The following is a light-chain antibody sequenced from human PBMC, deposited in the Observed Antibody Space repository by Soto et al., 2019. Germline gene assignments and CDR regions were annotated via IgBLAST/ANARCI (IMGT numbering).Light chain of an antibody. CDR3: QNLLSNPST. Sequence: DIQLTQSPSFLSASVGDRVTITCRASQGISSYLAWYQQKPGKAPKLLIYAASTLQSGVPLRFSAIGPGTSLPLPSSSLHLKDFPIYYVQNLLSNPSTFAQGKRLEIK. CDR1: QGISSY. V-gene: IGKV1-9*01. J-gene: IGKJ5*01. CDR2: AAS.